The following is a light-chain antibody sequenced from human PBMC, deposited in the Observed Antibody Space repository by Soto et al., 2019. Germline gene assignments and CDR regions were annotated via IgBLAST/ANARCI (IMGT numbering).Light chain of an antibody. CDR3: QRGT. CDR2: GAS. Sequence: EIVLTQSPGTLSLSPGERATLSCRASQSVSSSYLAWYQQKPGQAPRLLIYGASSRATGIPDRFSGSGSGTDFTLTISSLEPEDFAVYYCQRGTFGQGTKLEI. V-gene: IGKV3-20*01. J-gene: IGKJ2*02. CDR1: QSVSSSY.